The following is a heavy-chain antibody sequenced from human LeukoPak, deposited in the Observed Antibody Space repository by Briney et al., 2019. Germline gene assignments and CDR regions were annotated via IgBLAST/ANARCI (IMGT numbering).Heavy chain of an antibody. CDR2: INPSGGST. CDR3: ARGAVAGLDY. D-gene: IGHD6-19*01. V-gene: IGHV1-46*01. J-gene: IGHJ4*02. Sequence: GASVKVSCKASGYTFTNYYIHWVRQAPGQGLEWMGIINPSGGSTNYGQKFQGRVTMTRDTSTSTVYMELSSLTSEDTAVYYCARGAVAGLDYWGQGTLVTVSS. CDR1: GYTFTNYY.